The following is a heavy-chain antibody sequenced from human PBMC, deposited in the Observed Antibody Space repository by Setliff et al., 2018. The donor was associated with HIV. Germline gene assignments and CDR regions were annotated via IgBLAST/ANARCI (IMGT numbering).Heavy chain of an antibody. V-gene: IGHV3-23*01. D-gene: IGHD3-16*02. J-gene: IGHJ3*02. Sequence: GGSLRLSCVVSGFTFRTYGMSWVRQAPGKGLEWVSGISGSGATTFYADSAKGRCTIPRDNSKNTLHLQLNSLRAEDTAVYYCAKVFWGSYPTPDAFDIWGQGTMVTVSS. CDR3: AKVFWGSYPTPDAFDI. CDR2: ISGSGATT. CDR1: GFTFRTYG.